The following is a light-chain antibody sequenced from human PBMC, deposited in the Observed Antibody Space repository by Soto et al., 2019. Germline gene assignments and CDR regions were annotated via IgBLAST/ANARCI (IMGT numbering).Light chain of an antibody. J-gene: IGLJ2*01. Sequence: QSVLTQPASVSGSPGQSITISCTRSSTDFENYNLVSWYQHCPDKAPKLIIYEGTKRPSEISDRFSGSESDTTASLIISGLQPEDEADYYCSSYISSSTLVVFGGGTKLTVL. V-gene: IGLV2-14*02. CDR3: SSYISSSTLVV. CDR1: STDFENYNL. CDR2: EGT.